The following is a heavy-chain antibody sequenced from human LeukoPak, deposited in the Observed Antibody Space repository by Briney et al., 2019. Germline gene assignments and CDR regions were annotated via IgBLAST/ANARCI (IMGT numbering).Heavy chain of an antibody. Sequence: SETLSLTCTVSGGSISSYYWSWIRQPPGKGLEWIGYIYYSGSTNYNPSLKGRVTISVDTSKNQFSLKPSSVTAADTAVYYCARHGPPAPGVDVWGQGTTVTVSS. CDR2: IYYSGST. D-gene: IGHD3-10*01. CDR3: ARHGPPAPGVDV. CDR1: GGSISSYY. V-gene: IGHV4-59*08. J-gene: IGHJ6*02.